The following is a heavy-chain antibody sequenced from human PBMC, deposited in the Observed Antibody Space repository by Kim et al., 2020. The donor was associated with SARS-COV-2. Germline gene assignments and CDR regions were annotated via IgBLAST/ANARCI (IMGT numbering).Heavy chain of an antibody. CDR3: ARDPSGYYYGMDV. J-gene: IGHJ6*02. Sequence: YAVSVKSRITINQDTSKNQFSLQLNSVTPEDTAVYYCARDPSGYYYGMDVWGQGTTVTVSS. V-gene: IGHV6-1*01.